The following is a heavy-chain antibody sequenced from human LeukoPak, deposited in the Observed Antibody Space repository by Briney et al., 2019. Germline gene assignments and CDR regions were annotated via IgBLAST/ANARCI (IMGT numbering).Heavy chain of an antibody. CDR2: IKPDGGQK. CDR3: ARDRESNWYPFLDC. V-gene: IGHV3-7*03. Sequence: GGSLRLSCSGSGFTFGTYWMSWVRQAPGKGLEWVANIKPDGGQKYYVDSVKGRFTISRDNAKNSLYLQMDNLRAEDTAVYFCARDRESNWYPFLDCWGQGTLVTVSS. J-gene: IGHJ4*02. CDR1: GFTFGTYW. D-gene: IGHD1-20*01.